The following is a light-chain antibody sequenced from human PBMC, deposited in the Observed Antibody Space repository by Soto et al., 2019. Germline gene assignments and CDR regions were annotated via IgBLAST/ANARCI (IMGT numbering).Light chain of an antibody. CDR2: DAS. Sequence: DIQMTQSPSTLSASVGDRVTITCRASQSISTRLAWYQQKPGKAPKLLIYDASSLESGVPSRFSGSGSGTEFTLTISSLQPDDLATDYCQQYNSYSPRTFGQGTKVEIK. J-gene: IGKJ1*01. CDR3: QQYNSYSPRT. V-gene: IGKV1-5*01. CDR1: QSISTR.